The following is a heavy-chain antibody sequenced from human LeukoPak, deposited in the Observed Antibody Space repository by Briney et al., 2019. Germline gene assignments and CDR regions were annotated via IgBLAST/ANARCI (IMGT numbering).Heavy chain of an antibody. Sequence: GASVKVSCKASGYTFTSCGISWVRQAPGQGLEWMGWISAYNGNTNYAQKLQGRVTMTTDTSTSTAYMELRSLRSDDTAVYYGARDCSSTSCYWTNYYYYYGMDVWGQGTTVTVSS. J-gene: IGHJ6*02. V-gene: IGHV1-18*01. D-gene: IGHD2-2*01. CDR1: GYTFTSCG. CDR3: ARDCSSTSCYWTNYYYYYGMDV. CDR2: ISAYNGNT.